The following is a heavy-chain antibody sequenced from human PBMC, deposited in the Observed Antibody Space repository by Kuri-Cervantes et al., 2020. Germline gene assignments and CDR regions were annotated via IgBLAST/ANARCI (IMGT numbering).Heavy chain of an antibody. V-gene: IGHV3-48*01. D-gene: IGHD2-2*01. CDR1: GFTFSSYS. Sequence: LSLTCAASGFTFSSYSMNWVRQAPGKGLEWVSYISSSSSTIYYADSVKGRFTISRDNSKNTLSLQADSLRGDDTAVYYCARGTAIVGIPAALRFDPWGQGTLVTVS. CDR3: ARGTAIVGIPAALRFDP. CDR2: ISSSSSTI. J-gene: IGHJ5*02.